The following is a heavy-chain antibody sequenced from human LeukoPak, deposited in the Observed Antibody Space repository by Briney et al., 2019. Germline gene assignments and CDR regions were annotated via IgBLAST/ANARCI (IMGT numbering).Heavy chain of an antibody. CDR1: GFTFSSYS. D-gene: IGHD4-23*01. J-gene: IGHJ4*02. V-gene: IGHV3-7*04. Sequence: GGPLRLSCAASGFTFSSYSMSWVRQAPGKGLEWVANIKGDGSEKNYVASVKGRFTISRDNAENSLHLQMYSLRAEDTAVYYCLRDYGGSWGQGTLVAVS. CDR2: IKGDGSEK. CDR3: LRDYGGS.